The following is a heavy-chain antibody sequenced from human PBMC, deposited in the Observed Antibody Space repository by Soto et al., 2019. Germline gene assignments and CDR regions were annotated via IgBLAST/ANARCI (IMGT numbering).Heavy chain of an antibody. Sequence: GGSLRLSCAASGFTFSSYDMHWVRQATGKGLEWVSAIGTAGDTYYPGSVKGRFTISRENAKNSLYLQMNSLRAGDTAVYYCARVGYDYGGFDYWGQGTLVTVSS. J-gene: IGHJ4*02. D-gene: IGHD4-17*01. V-gene: IGHV3-13*01. CDR2: IGTAGDT. CDR1: GFTFSSYD. CDR3: ARVGYDYGGFDY.